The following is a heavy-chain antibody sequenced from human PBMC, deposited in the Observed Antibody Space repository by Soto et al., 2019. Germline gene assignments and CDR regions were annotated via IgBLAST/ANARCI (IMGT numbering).Heavy chain of an antibody. D-gene: IGHD3-9*01. CDR2: IWADGSRQ. V-gene: IGHV3-33*08. CDR1: GFAFSTYG. J-gene: IGHJ4*02. CDR3: VGGTGYWGLGDY. Sequence: QVQLVESGGGVIQPGKSLRLSCSASGFAFSTYGMHWVRQAPGKGLEWVAVIWADGSRQFYGDSVKGRFTISRDNSKNTLYLQMNSLRVDDTAGYYCVGGTGYWGLGDYWGQGTLVTVSS.